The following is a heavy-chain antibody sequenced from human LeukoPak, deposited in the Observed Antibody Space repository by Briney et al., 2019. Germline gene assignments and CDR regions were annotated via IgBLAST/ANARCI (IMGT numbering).Heavy chain of an antibody. D-gene: IGHD5-12*01. CDR2: INTDGTST. CDR3: TRDYGTSGCDY. Sequence: GGALRLSCAASGVSLSIYWMHWVRQAPGKGLGWVSRINTDGTSTTNADSVKGRFTISRDNAKNTVYLQMNSLRVEDTAVYYCTRDYGTSGCDYWGQGTLVTVSS. J-gene: IGHJ4*02. CDR1: GVSLSIYW. V-gene: IGHV3-74*01.